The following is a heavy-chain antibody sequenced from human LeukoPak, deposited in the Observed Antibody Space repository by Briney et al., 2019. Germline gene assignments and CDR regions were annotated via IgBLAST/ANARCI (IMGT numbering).Heavy chain of an antibody. CDR3: AREGYYDFWSGLPYYYYYMDV. D-gene: IGHD3-3*01. Sequence: SETLSLTCTVSGGSISSYYGSWIRQPAGKGLEWIGRIYTSGSTNYNPSLKSRVTMSVDTSKDQFSLKLSSVTAADTAVYYCAREGYYDFWSGLPYYYYYMDVWGKGTTVTVSS. V-gene: IGHV4-4*07. J-gene: IGHJ6*03. CDR2: IYTSGST. CDR1: GGSISSYY.